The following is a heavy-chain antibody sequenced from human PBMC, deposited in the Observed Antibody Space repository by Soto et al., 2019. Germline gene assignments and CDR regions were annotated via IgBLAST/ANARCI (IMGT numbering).Heavy chain of an antibody. CDR3: ARDLSFCGSNCYSFFDS. J-gene: IGHJ4*02. CDR1: GFTFSNYA. D-gene: IGHD2-21*01. CDR2: ISGSNGNT. Sequence: GGSLRLSCAASGFTFSNYAMGWVRQAPGKGLEWVSDISGSNGNTYYADSVKGRFTISRDNSKNTLYLQMNSLRAEDTAVYFCARDLSFCGSNCYSFFDSWGQGTRVTVSS. V-gene: IGHV3-23*01.